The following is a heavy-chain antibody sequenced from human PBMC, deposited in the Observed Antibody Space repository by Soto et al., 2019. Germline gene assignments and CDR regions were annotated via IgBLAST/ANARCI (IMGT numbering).Heavy chain of an antibody. V-gene: IGHV3-30-3*01. J-gene: IGHJ4*02. CDR2: ISYDGSNK. Sequence: QPGGSLRLSCAASGFTFSGYAMHWVRQAPGKGLEWVAVISYDGSNKYYADSVKGRFTISRDNSKNTLYLQMNSLRAEDTAVYYCAINKDSSGYYYHWGQGTLVTVSS. D-gene: IGHD3-22*01. CDR1: GFTFSGYA. CDR3: AINKDSSGYYYH.